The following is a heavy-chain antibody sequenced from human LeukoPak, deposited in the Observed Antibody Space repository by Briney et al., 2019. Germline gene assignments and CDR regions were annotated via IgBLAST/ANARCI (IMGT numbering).Heavy chain of an antibody. J-gene: IGHJ4*02. CDR2: INPNSGGT. Sequence: ASVKVSCKASGYTFTGYYMHWVRQAPGQGLEWMGWINPNSGGTNYAQKFQGRVTMTRDTSISTAYMELSRLRSDDTAVYYCARAFFPNYYDSSGYYTGVDYWGQGTLVTVSS. D-gene: IGHD3-22*01. V-gene: IGHV1-2*02. CDR1: GYTFTGYY. CDR3: ARAFFPNYYDSSGYYTGVDY.